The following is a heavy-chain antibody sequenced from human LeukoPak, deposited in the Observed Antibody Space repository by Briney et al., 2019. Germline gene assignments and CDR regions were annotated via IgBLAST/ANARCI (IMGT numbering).Heavy chain of an antibody. CDR1: GFTFSSYG. J-gene: IGHJ4*02. CDR3: AKDAESNGWYFDY. Sequence: GGSLRLSCAASGFTFSSYGVHWVRQAPGKGLEWVAFISYDGSNKFYADSVKGRFTISRDNSKNMMYLQMNSLRAEDTAVYYCAKDAESNGWYFDYWGQGTLVTVSS. V-gene: IGHV3-30*18. CDR2: ISYDGSNK. D-gene: IGHD6-19*01.